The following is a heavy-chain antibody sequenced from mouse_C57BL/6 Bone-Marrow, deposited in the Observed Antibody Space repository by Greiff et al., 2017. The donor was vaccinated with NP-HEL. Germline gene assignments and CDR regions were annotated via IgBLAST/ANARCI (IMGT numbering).Heavy chain of an antibody. Sequence: EVKVVESGGGLVKPGGSLKLSCAASGFTFSSYAMSWVRQTPEKRLEWVATISDGGSYTYYPDNVKGRFTISRDNAKNNLYLHMSHLKSEDTAMYYCARGVYYGLGFDVWGTGTTVTVSS. CDR1: GFTFSSYA. D-gene: IGHD1-1*01. CDR3: ARGVYYGLGFDV. J-gene: IGHJ1*03. V-gene: IGHV5-4*03. CDR2: ISDGGSYT.